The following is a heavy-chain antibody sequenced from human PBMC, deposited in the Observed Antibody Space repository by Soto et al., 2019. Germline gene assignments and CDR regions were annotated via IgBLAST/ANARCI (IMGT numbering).Heavy chain of an antibody. CDR3: ARALCCYGSGSDYNANWFDL. D-gene: IGHD3-10*01. CDR2: VYYSGST. Sequence: PSETLSLTCTVSGASVSSSNYYWGWIRQPPGKNLEWIGSVYYSGSTYYNPSLKSRVTISVDMSKNQFSLKLSSVTAADTAVYYCARALCCYGSGSDYNANWFDLWGQGTRVTVSS. CDR1: GASVSSSNYY. J-gene: IGHJ5*02. V-gene: IGHV4-39*01.